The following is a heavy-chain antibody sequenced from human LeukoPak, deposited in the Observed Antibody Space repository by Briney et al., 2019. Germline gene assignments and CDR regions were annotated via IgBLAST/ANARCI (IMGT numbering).Heavy chain of an antibody. CDR2: IYPADSTA. CDR3: ARTGCRSTSCYRDY. Sequence: KPGESLKISCKASGYSFTTYWIGWVRQMPGKGLEWMGIIYPADSTAHYSPSFQGQVTISVDKSINTAYLQWSRLKASDTAMYYCARTGCRSTSCYRDYWGQGTLVTVSS. J-gene: IGHJ4*02. CDR1: GYSFTTYW. V-gene: IGHV5-51*01. D-gene: IGHD2-2*01.